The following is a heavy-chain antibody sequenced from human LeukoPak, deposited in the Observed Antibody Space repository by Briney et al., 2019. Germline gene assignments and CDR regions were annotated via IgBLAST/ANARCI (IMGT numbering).Heavy chain of an antibody. CDR3: ARGGWPFDY. D-gene: IGHD6-19*01. Sequence: SETLSLTCTVSGGSISSSSYYWGWIRQPPGKGLEWIGSIYHSGSTYYNPSLKSRVTISVDTSKNQFSLKLSSVTAADTAVYYCARGGWPFDYWGQGTLVTVSS. CDR2: IYHSGST. J-gene: IGHJ4*02. CDR1: GGSISSSSYY. V-gene: IGHV4-39*07.